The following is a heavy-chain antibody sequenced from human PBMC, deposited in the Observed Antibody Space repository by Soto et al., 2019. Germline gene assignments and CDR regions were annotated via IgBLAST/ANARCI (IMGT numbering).Heavy chain of an antibody. CDR2: IYYSGST. J-gene: IGHJ6*02. Sequence: SETLSLTCTVSGGSISSGDYYWSWIRQPPGKGLEWIGYIYYSGSTYYNPSLKSRVTISVDTSKNQFSLKLSSVTAADTAVYYCARAQEYYGSGSTYGMDGWGQGTTVTVSS. D-gene: IGHD3-10*01. CDR3: ARAQEYYGSGSTYGMDG. CDR1: GGSISSGDYY. V-gene: IGHV4-30-4*01.